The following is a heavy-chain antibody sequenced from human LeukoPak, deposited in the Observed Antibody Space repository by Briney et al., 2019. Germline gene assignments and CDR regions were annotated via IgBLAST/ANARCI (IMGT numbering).Heavy chain of an antibody. Sequence: PGGSLRLSCAASGFTFSDYYMSWIRQAPGKGLEWVSYISSSGSTIYYADSVKGRFTISRDNAKNSLYLQMNSLGAEDTAVYYCVSPMIRGVTTYFDFWGQGTLVTVSS. J-gene: IGHJ4*02. V-gene: IGHV3-11*04. CDR3: VSPMIRGVTTYFDF. CDR2: ISSSGSTI. D-gene: IGHD3-10*01. CDR1: GFTFSDYY.